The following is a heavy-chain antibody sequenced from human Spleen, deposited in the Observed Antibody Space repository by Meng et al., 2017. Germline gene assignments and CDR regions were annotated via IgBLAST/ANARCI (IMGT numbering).Heavy chain of an antibody. V-gene: IGHV1-2*06. D-gene: IGHD3-10*01. Sequence: QVQPAPSGAEVKKPGASVKVSSKASGYTFTGYYMHWVRQAPGQGLEWMGRINPNSGGTNYAQKFQARVTMTRDTSISTAYMEVSRLTSDDTAVYYCARDWFGEFVFDYWGQGTLVTVSS. CDR1: GYTFTGYY. CDR3: ARDWFGEFVFDY. J-gene: IGHJ4*02. CDR2: INPNSGGT.